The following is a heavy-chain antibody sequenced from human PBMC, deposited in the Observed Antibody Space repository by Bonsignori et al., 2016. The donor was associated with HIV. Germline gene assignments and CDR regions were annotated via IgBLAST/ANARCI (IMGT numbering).Heavy chain of an antibody. CDR2: VYNNGAA. J-gene: IGHJ5*02. CDR1: DESLRSGTYY. V-gene: IGHV4-61*02. CDR3: ARDGSNGWGEYFDA. Sequence: QVQLQESGPGLVRPSETLSLTCSISDESLRSGTYYWSWLRQTAERGLEWIGRVYNNGAANYHTVLKSRVKISVDTSKNEFGLTVTALTVADTGTYYCARDGSNGWGEYFDAWGQGILVTVSS. D-gene: IGHD3-16*01.